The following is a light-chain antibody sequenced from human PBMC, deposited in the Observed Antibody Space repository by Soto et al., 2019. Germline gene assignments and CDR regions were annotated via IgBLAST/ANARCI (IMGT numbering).Light chain of an antibody. Sequence: EIVMKQSPATLSVYPGERASLSCRASQSVRISLAWYQQKPGQAPRLLIYAASSRATGIPDRFSGGGSGTDFTLTISRLEPEDFAVYYCQQCGSSPWTFGQGTMVDIK. V-gene: IGKV3-20*01. CDR1: QSVRIS. CDR3: QQCGSSPWT. CDR2: AAS. J-gene: IGKJ1*01.